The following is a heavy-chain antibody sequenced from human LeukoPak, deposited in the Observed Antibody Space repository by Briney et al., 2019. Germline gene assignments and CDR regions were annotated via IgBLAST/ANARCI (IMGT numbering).Heavy chain of an antibody. CDR1: GFTFSSYW. CDR3: ASGPHDYVWGSYPHPPDY. Sequence: PGGSPRLSCAASGFTFSSYWMHWVRQAPGKGLVWVSRINSDGSSTSYADSVKGRFTISRDNAKNTLYLQMNSLRAEDTAVYYCASGPHDYVWGSYPHPPDYWGQGTLVTVSS. V-gene: IGHV3-74*01. CDR2: INSDGSST. J-gene: IGHJ4*02. D-gene: IGHD3-16*02.